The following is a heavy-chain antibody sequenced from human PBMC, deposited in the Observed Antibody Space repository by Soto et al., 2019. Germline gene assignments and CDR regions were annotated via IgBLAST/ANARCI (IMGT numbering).Heavy chain of an antibody. CDR2: ISNSGTNK. CDR3: ARVGRSTGVAAEYFFEY. V-gene: IGHV3-21*01. D-gene: IGHD2-2*01. J-gene: IGHJ4*02. CDR1: GFTFSSYS. Sequence: PGGSLRLSCAASGFTFSSYSMNWVRQAPGKGLEWVAAISNSGTNKYYADSVKGRFTISRDNSKNTLYLQMNSLRAEDTAVYYCARVGRSTGVAAEYFFEYWGQGAPVTVSS.